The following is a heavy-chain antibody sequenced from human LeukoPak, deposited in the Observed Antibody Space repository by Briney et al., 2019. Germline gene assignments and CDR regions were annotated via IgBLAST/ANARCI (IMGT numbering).Heavy chain of an antibody. D-gene: IGHD6-19*01. J-gene: IGHJ3*02. CDR3: ARGAYSSGVSAFDI. CDR1: GGSISSSSYY. V-gene: IGHV4-39*07. Sequence: SETLSLTCTVSGGSISSSSYYLGWIRQPPGKGLEWIGSIYYSGSTNYNPSLKSRVTISVDTSKNQFSLKLSSVTAADTAVYYCARGAYSSGVSAFDIWGQGTMVTVSS. CDR2: IYYSGST.